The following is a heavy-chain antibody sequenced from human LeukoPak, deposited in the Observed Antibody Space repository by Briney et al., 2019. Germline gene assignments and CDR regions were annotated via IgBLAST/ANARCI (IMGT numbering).Heavy chain of an antibody. CDR1: GFTFSGYR. V-gene: IGHV3-48*02. CDR2: ISSSSNAI. Sequence: PGGSLRLSCAASGFTFSGYRMNWVRQAPGKGLEWRSYISSSSNAIQYADSVKGRFTISRDKTKNSLYLQMNDLRDEDTAVYFCARDQDRSTESYGMDVWGQGTTVTVSS. J-gene: IGHJ6*02. D-gene: IGHD2/OR15-2a*01. CDR3: ARDQDRSTESYGMDV.